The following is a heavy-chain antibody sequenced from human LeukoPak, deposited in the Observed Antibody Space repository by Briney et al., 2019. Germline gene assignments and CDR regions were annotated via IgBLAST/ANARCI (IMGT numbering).Heavy chain of an antibody. CDR3: ARGATIFGVVITNYYYYMDV. J-gene: IGHJ6*03. Sequence: GASVKVSCKASGGTFSSYVISWVRQAPGQGLEWMGGIIPIFGTANYAQKFQGRVTITTDESTSTAYMELSRLRSEDTAVYYCARGATIFGVVITNYYYYMDVWGKGTTVTVSS. D-gene: IGHD3-3*01. CDR2: IIPIFGTA. V-gene: IGHV1-69*05. CDR1: GGTFSSYV.